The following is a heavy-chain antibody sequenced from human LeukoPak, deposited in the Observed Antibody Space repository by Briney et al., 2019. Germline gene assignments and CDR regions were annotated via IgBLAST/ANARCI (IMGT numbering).Heavy chain of an antibody. CDR3: ARLQERDARDY. V-gene: IGHV3-7*02. CDR1: GFSIRSYW. Sequence: GGSLRLSCSASGFSIRSYWMSWVRQAPGKGLEWVANIKQDGSQIYYVDSVKGRFTVSRDNAKNSLYLQMNTLRAEDTAVYYCARLQERDARDYWGQGTLVTVYS. CDR2: IKQDGSQI. J-gene: IGHJ4*02. D-gene: IGHD4-11*01.